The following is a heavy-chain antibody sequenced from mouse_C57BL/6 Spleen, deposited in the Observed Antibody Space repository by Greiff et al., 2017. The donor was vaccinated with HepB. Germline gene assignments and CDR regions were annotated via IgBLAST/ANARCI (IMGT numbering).Heavy chain of an antibody. J-gene: IGHJ2*01. V-gene: IGHV1-20*01. D-gene: IGHD1-1*01. CDR2: INPYNGDT. CDR1: GYSFTGYF. CDR3: ARSAYYGSSFYFDY. Sequence: EVQLQQSGPELVKRGDSVKISCKASGYSFTGYFMNWVMQSHGKSLEWIGRINPYNGDTFYNQKFKGNATLTVDKSSSTAHMEIRSLKSEDSAVYYCARSAYYGSSFYFDYWGQGTTLTVSS.